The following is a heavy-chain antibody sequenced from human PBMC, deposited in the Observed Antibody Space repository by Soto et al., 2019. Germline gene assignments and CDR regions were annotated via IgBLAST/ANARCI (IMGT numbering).Heavy chain of an antibody. V-gene: IGHV1-69*01. CDR2: IIPIFGTA. Sequence: QVQLVQSGAEVKKPGSSVKVSCKASGGTFSSYAISWVRQAPGQGLEWMGGIIPIFGTANYAQKFQGRVTITADESTSTAYMEPSSLRSEDTAVYYCARAEYSSSWYDYFDYWGQGTLVTVSS. D-gene: IGHD6-13*01. CDR1: GGTFSSYA. J-gene: IGHJ4*02. CDR3: ARAEYSSSWYDYFDY.